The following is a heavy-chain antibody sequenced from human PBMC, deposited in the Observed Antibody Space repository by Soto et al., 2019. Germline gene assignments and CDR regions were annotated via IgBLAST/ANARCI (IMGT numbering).Heavy chain of an antibody. CDR2: IIPIFGMA. CDR3: AREEAQYQLLHSYYCMDV. V-gene: IGHV1-69*08. CDR1: GGTFSSYT. D-gene: IGHD2-2*01. Sequence: QVQLVQSGAEVKKPGSSVKVSCKASGGTFSSYTINWVRQAPGQGLEWMGRIIPIFGMANYAQKFQGRVTITADESTSTAYMQLSSLRSEDTGLYYCAREEAQYQLLHSYYCMDVWGKGTTVTVSS. J-gene: IGHJ6*03.